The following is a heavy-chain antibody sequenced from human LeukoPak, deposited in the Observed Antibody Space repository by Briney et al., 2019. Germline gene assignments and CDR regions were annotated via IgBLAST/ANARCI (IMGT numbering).Heavy chain of an antibody. V-gene: IGHV1-69*04. CDR3: ARASPDDSSGYYLDY. Sequence: SVKVSCKASGGTFSSYAISWVRQAPGQGLEWMGRIIPIFGIANYAQKFQGRVTITADKSTSTAYMELSSLRSEDTAVYYCARASPDDSSGYYLDYWGQGTLVTVPS. CDR2: IIPIFGIA. J-gene: IGHJ4*02. D-gene: IGHD3-22*01. CDR1: GGTFSSYA.